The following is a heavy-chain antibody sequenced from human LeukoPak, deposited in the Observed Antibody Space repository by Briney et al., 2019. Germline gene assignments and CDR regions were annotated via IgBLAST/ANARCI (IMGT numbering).Heavy chain of an antibody. CDR3: ARGGEWLVRNYYYMDV. Sequence: GGSLRLSCAASGFTFSSYEMNWVRQAPGKGLEWVSYISSSGSTIYYADSVKGRFTISRDNAKNSLYLQMNSLRAGDTAVYYCARGGEWLVRNYYYMDVWGKGTTVTISS. J-gene: IGHJ6*03. CDR2: ISSSGSTI. D-gene: IGHD6-19*01. CDR1: GFTFSSYE. V-gene: IGHV3-48*03.